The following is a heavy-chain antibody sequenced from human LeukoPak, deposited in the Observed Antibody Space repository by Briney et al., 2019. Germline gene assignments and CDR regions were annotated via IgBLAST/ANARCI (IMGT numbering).Heavy chain of an antibody. CDR1: GGSFSSGGYY. V-gene: IGHV4-61*08. Sequence: PSETLSLTCTVSGGSFSSGGYYWNWIRQHPGKGLEWIGYIYYSGSTNYNPSLKSRVTISLDTSKNQFSLKLSSVTAADTAVYYCARGVPAAIVDYWGQGTLVTVSS. CDR3: ARGVPAAIVDY. D-gene: IGHD2-2*01. CDR2: IYYSGST. J-gene: IGHJ4*02.